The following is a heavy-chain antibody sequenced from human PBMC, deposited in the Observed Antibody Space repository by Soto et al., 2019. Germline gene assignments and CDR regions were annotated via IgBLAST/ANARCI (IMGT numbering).Heavy chain of an antibody. D-gene: IGHD3-10*01. V-gene: IGHV1-8*01. J-gene: IGHJ3*02. CDR2: MNPNSGNT. Sequence: ASVKVSCKASGYTFTSYDINWVRQATGQGLEWMGWMNPNSGNTGYAQKFQGRVTRTRITSISTAYMELSSLRSEDTAVYYCARDLDPFYYGSGNSDAFDIWGQGTMVTVSS. CDR1: GYTFTSYD. CDR3: ARDLDPFYYGSGNSDAFDI.